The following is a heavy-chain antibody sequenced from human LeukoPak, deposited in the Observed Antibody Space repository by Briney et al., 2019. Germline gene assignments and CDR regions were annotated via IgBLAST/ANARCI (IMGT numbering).Heavy chain of an antibody. J-gene: IGHJ4*02. CDR3: ATDSIVGGHDY. CDR1: GFSIDDYG. Sequence: GGSLRLSCAASGFSIDDYGMSWVRQVPGKGLEWVSNINWNGDSTGYADPVKGRFTISRDNAKNSLYLQMNSLRGEDTALYYCATDSIVGGHDYWGQGTLVTVSS. CDR2: INWNGDST. V-gene: IGHV3-20*04. D-gene: IGHD1-26*01.